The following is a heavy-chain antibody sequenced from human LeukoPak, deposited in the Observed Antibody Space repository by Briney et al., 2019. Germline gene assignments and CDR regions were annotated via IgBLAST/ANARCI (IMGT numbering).Heavy chain of an antibody. V-gene: IGHV1-69*05. CDR1: GGTFSSYA. CDR2: IIPILGTA. D-gene: IGHD2-2*01. J-gene: IGHJ5*02. Sequence: ASVKVSCKSSGGTFSSYAISWVRQAPGQGLEWMGGIIPILGTANYAQKFQGRVTITTDESTSTAYMELSSLRSEDTAVYYCARVVQLNWFDPWGQGTLVIVSS. CDR3: ARVVQLNWFDP.